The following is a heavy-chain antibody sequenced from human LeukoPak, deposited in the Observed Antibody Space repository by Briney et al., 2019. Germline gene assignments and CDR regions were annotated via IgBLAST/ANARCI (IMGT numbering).Heavy chain of an antibody. CDR2: IRYDGSNK. J-gene: IGHJ5*02. CDR1: GFTFSSYG. V-gene: IGHV3-30*02. Sequence: PGGSLRLSCAASGFTFSSYGMHWVRQAPGKGLEWVAFIRYDGSNKYYADSVKGRFTISRDNSKNTLYLQMNSLRAEDTAVYYCAKALRGITMVPGWFDPWGQGTLVTVSS. CDR3: AKALRGITMVPGWFDP. D-gene: IGHD3-10*01.